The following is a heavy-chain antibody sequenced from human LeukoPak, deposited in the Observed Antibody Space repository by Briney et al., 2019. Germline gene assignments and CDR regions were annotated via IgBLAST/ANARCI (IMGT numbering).Heavy chain of an antibody. CDR2: IYHSGST. D-gene: IGHD6-13*01. V-gene: IGHV4-59*12. J-gene: IGHJ6*03. Sequence: SETLSLTCTVSGGSISTYYWSWIRQPPGKGLEWIGYIYHSGSTYYNPSLKSRVTISVDRSKNQFSLKLSSVTAADTAVYYCARVFYSSSWEYYYYYMDVWGKGTTVTVSS. CDR3: ARVFYSSSWEYYYYYMDV. CDR1: GGSISTYY.